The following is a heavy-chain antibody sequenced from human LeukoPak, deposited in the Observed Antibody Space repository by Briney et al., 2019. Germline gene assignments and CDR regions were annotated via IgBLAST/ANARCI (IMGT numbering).Heavy chain of an antibody. Sequence: ASVKVSCKASGYTFTSYYIHWVRQAPGQGLEWMGIINPSGGSTSYAQKFQGRVTMTRDTSTSTVYMELSSLRSDDTAVYYCARHGSGSYYYYGMDVWGQGTTVTVSS. J-gene: IGHJ6*02. CDR3: ARHGSGSYYYYGMDV. D-gene: IGHD3-10*01. V-gene: IGHV1-46*01. CDR2: INPSGGST. CDR1: GYTFTSYY.